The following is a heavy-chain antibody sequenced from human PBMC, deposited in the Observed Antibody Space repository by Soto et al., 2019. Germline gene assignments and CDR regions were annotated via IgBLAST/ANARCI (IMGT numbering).Heavy chain of an antibody. CDR1: GGTFSSYT. CDR2: IIPILGIA. D-gene: IGHD2-2*01. Sequence: QVQLVQSGAEVKKPGSSVKVSCKASGGTFSSYTISWVRQAPGQGLEWVGRIIPILGIANYAQKFQGRVTITADKSTSTAYMELSSLRSEDTAVYYCARDLPTSSTSSFDYWGQGTLVTVSS. V-gene: IGHV1-69*08. J-gene: IGHJ4*02. CDR3: ARDLPTSSTSSFDY.